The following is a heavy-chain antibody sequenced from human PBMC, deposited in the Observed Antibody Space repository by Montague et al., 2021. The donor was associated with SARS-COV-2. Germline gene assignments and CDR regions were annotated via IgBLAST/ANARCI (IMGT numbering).Heavy chain of an antibody. CDR3: ARDANILSGFYNHPFEY. CDR2: IYDSDTT. Sequence: SETLSLTCTVSGGSVISDTYIWSWIRQSPGKELEWIAYIYDSDTTNNNPSFWSRVSMSSDRSKNQFSLKLTSVTHANTAVYYCARDANILSGFYNHPFEYWGQGILVTVSS. CDR1: GGSVISDTYI. D-gene: IGHD3-9*01. J-gene: IGHJ4*02. V-gene: IGHV4-61*01.